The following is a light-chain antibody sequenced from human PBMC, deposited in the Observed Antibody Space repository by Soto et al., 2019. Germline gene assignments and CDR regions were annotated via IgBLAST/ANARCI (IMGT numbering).Light chain of an antibody. J-gene: IGLJ7*01. CDR3: QSYDSSLSVV. V-gene: IGLV1-40*01. CDR1: SSNIGAGYD. CDR2: GNS. Sequence: QSALTQPPSVSGAPGQRVTISCTGSSSNIGAGYDVHWYQQLPGKAPKVLIYGNSNRPSGVPDRFSDSKSGTSASLAITGLQAEDEADYYCQSYDSSLSVVFGGGTQLTVL.